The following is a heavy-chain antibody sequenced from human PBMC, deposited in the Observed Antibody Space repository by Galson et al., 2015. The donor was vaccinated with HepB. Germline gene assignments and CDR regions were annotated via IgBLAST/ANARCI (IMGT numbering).Heavy chain of an antibody. D-gene: IGHD3-22*01. CDR2: ISGNGGTT. CDR3: AKALGRTYYYDSSGMYYAMDV. Sequence: SLRLSCAASGFTFSSYAMTWVRQAPGKGLEWVSVISGNGGTTYYADSVKGRFTISRDNSKNTLYLQMNSLRAEDTAVYYCAKALGRTYYYDSSGMYYAMDVWGQGTTVTVSS. V-gene: IGHV3-23*01. CDR1: GFTFSSYA. J-gene: IGHJ6*02.